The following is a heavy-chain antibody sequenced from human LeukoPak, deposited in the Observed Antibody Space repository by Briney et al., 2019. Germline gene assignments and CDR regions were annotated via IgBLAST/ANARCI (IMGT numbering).Heavy chain of an antibody. J-gene: IGHJ4*02. D-gene: IGHD3-22*01. V-gene: IGHV1-69*04. Sequence: GSSVKVSCKASGGTFSSYAISWVRQAPGQGLEWMGRIIPILGIANYAQKFQGRVTITADKSTSTAYMELSSLRSEDTAVYYCARSTSYDSSGYYSSNSYWGQGTLVTVSS. CDR3: ARSTSYDSSGYYSSNSY. CDR1: GGTFSSYA. CDR2: IIPILGIA.